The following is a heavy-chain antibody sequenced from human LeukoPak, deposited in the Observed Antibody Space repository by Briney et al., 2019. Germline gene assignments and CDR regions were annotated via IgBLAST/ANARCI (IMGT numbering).Heavy chain of an antibody. V-gene: IGHV4-34*01. Sequence: PSETLSLTCAVYGASFSGYYWSWFRQPPGKGREWMGEINHRGSTNYNPSLQSRVTISVDTSKNQFSLKLSSVTAADTAVYYCARGHPGPHYYYGMDVWGQGTTVTVSS. CDR1: GASFSGYY. CDR2: INHRGST. CDR3: ARGHPGPHYYYGMDV. J-gene: IGHJ6*02.